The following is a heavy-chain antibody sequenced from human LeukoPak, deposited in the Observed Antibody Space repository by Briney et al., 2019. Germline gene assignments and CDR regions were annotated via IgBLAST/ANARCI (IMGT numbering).Heavy chain of an antibody. Sequence: GGSLRLSCAASGFTFSSYAMHRVRQAPGKELEWVAVISYDGSNKYYADSVKGRFTISRDNSKNTLYLQMNSLRAEDTAVYYCAKDGGLWVSAHWGDSWGRGTLVTVSS. J-gene: IGHJ4*02. CDR3: AKDGGLWVSAHWGDS. V-gene: IGHV3-30-3*01. CDR1: GFTFSSYA. CDR2: ISYDGSNK. D-gene: IGHD7-27*01.